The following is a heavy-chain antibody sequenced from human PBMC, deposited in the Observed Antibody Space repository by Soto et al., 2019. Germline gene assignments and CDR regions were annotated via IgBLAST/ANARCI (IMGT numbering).Heavy chain of an antibody. CDR2: ISAYNGNT. CDR3: AIVVPAARYFDY. CDR1: GYTFTSYG. D-gene: IGHD2-2*01. V-gene: IGHV1-18*01. Sequence: ASVKVSCKASGYTFTSYGISWVRQAPGQGLEWMGWISAYNGNTNYAQKLQGRVTMTTDTSTSTAYMELRSLRSDDTAVYYCAIVVPAARYFDYWGQETLVTVSS. J-gene: IGHJ4*02.